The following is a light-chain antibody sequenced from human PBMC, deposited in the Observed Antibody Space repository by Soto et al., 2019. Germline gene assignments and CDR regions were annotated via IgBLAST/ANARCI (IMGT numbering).Light chain of an antibody. CDR3: QQYCSSPP. CDR2: GAS. J-gene: IGKJ4*02. Sequence: EIVLTQSPGTLSLSPGERATLSCRASQSVSSSYLAWDQQKPGQDPRLLIYGASSRATGIPDRFSGSGSGKDFTLTISRLEPEDFAVYYCQQYCSSPPFGGGTKVEIK. CDR1: QSVSSSY. V-gene: IGKV3-20*01.